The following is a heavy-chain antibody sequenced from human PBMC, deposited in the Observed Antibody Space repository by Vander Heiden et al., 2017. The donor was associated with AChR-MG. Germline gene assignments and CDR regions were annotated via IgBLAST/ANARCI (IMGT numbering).Heavy chain of an antibody. Sequence: EVQLAQSGAEVKKLGESLRISCTGSGYSFTSYWISVVRQVPGKGLEWMGRIDPSDSYTNYSPSFQGHVTISADKSISTAYLQWSSLKASDTAMYYCASERASGSMIDAFDIWGQGTMVTVSS. CDR1: GYSFTSYW. D-gene: IGHD1-26*01. CDR3: ASERASGSMIDAFDI. V-gene: IGHV5-10-1*03. CDR2: IDPSDSYT. J-gene: IGHJ3*02.